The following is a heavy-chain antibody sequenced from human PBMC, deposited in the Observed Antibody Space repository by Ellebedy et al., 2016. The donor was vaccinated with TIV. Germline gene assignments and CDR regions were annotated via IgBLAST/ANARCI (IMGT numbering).Heavy chain of an antibody. J-gene: IGHJ3*02. CDR1: GYTFTGYY. Sequence: ASVKVSXXASGYTFTGYYMHWVRQAPGQGLEWMGWINPNSGGTNYAQKFQGWVTMTRDTSISTAYMELSRLRSDDTAVYYCARSGKGTYCSSTSCYEFAFDIWGQGTTVTVSS. D-gene: IGHD2-2*01. V-gene: IGHV1-2*04. CDR2: INPNSGGT. CDR3: ARSGKGTYCSSTSCYEFAFDI.